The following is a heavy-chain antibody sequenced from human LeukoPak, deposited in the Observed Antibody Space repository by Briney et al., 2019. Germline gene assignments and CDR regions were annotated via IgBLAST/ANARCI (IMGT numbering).Heavy chain of an antibody. CDR2: IYYSGST. Sequence: SETLSLTCTVSGGSISSYYWSWIRQPPGKGLEWIGYIYYSGSTNYNPSLKSRVTISVDTSKNQFSLKLSSVTAADTAVYYCARDHRTTSCSSTSCRQSNWFDPWGQGTLVTVSS. V-gene: IGHV4-59*12. CDR3: ARDHRTTSCSSTSCRQSNWFDP. J-gene: IGHJ5*02. CDR1: GGSISSYY. D-gene: IGHD2-2*01.